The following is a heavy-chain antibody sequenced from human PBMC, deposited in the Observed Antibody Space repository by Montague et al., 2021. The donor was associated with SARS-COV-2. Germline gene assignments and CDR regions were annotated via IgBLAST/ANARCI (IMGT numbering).Heavy chain of an antibody. CDR1: GGSISSSSYY. D-gene: IGHD6-13*01. V-gene: IGHV4-39*07. CDR2: IYYSGXT. J-gene: IGHJ6*02. Sequence: SETLSLTCTVSGGSISSSSYYWGWIRQHPGKGLEWIGSIYYSGXTXYXXXXKXRVTISVDTSKNQFSLKLSSVTAADTAVYYCARVGRQQLVRLSGMDVWGQGTTVTVSS. CDR3: ARVGRQQLVRLSGMDV.